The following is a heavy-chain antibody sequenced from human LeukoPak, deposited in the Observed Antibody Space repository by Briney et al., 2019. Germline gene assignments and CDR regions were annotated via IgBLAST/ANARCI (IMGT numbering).Heavy chain of an antibody. V-gene: IGHV1-69*05. CDR2: IIPIFGTA. CDR1: GGTFSSYA. D-gene: IGHD3-3*01. CDR3: ARATLRFFFYFDY. Sequence: AVKVSCKASGGTFSSYAISWVRQAPGQGLEWMGRIIPIFGTANYAQKFQGRVTITTDESTSTAYMELSSLRSEDTAVYYCARATLRFFFYFDYWGQGTLVTVSS. J-gene: IGHJ4*02.